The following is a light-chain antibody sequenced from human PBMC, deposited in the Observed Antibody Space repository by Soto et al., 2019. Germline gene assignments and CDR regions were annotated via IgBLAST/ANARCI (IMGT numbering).Light chain of an antibody. J-gene: IGLJ1*01. CDR1: SSDVGGYNY. Sequence: QSVLTQPASVSVSPGQSITISCTGTSSDVGGYNYVSWYQQHAGKAPKLMIYEVSNRPSGVSNRFSGSKSGNTASLTISGLQAEDEADYYCSSYTSSSTLVFGTGTKVTVL. V-gene: IGLV2-14*01. CDR3: SSYTSSSTLV. CDR2: EVS.